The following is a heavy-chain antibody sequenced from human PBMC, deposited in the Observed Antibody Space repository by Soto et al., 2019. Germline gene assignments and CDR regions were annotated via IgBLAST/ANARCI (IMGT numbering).Heavy chain of an antibody. CDR3: ASPYRCSGGRCSDGYYYYGMDV. J-gene: IGHJ6*02. CDR2: IIPIFGTA. CDR1: GGTFSSYA. D-gene: IGHD2-15*01. Sequence: QVQLVQSGAEVKKPGSSVKVSCKASGGTFSSYAISWVRQAPGQGLEWMGGIIPIFGTANYAQKFQGRVTITAGESTSTAYMELGRLRSEDTAVYYCASPYRCSGGRCSDGYYYYGMDVWGQGTTVTVSS. V-gene: IGHV1-69*01.